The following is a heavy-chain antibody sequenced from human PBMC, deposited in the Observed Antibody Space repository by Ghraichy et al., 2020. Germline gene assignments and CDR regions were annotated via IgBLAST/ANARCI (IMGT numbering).Heavy chain of an antibody. J-gene: IGHJ4*02. Sequence: ASVKVSCKASGYTFTSYYIHWARQAPGQGLEWMGIFNPSGGSTSYARKFQGRVTITSDTSTSTVYMELSSLRSEDTALYYCARGGGAADYWGQGTLVTVSS. V-gene: IGHV1-46*01. D-gene: IGHD3-16*01. CDR3: ARGGGAADY. CDR2: FNPSGGST. CDR1: GYTFTSYY.